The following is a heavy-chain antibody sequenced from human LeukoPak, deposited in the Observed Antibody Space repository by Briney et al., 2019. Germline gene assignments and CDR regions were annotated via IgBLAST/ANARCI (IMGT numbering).Heavy chain of an antibody. CDR3: AKYGDFLGAPFDY. D-gene: IGHD4-17*01. CDR2: ISGRGDNT. CDR1: GFTFTSYA. J-gene: IGHJ4*02. V-gene: IGHV3-23*01. Sequence: GGSLRLSCAASGFTFTSYAMTWVRQTPGKGLEWVSSISGRGDNTYYADSVKGRFTISRDNSKNTLYLQMSSLRAEDTAIYYCAKYGDFLGAPFDYWGQGTLVTVSS.